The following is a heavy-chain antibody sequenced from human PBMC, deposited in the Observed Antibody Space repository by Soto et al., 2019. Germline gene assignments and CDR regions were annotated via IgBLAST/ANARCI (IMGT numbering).Heavy chain of an antibody. J-gene: IGHJ6*02. CDR3: AKEHDSSGYYLHYYYGMDV. V-gene: IGHV3-23*01. D-gene: IGHD3-22*01. CDR1: GFTFSSYA. CDR2: ISGSGGST. Sequence: EVQLLESGGGLVQPGGSLRLSCAASGFTFSSYAMSWVRQAPGKGLEWVSAISGSGGSTYYADSVKGRFTISRDNAKNTLYLQMHGLRAEDTAVYYCAKEHDSSGYYLHYYYGMDVWGQGTTVTVSS.